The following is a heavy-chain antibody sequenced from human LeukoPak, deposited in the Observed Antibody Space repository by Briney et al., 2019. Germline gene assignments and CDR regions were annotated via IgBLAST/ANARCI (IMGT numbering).Heavy chain of an antibody. CDR2: IDHSGST. CDR1: GGSFSGYY. CDR3: ARGSSGWYFDY. V-gene: IGHV4-34*01. Sequence: SETLSLTCAVYGGSFSGYYWSWIRQPPGKGLEWIGEIDHSGSTNYNPSLKSRVTISVDTSKNQFSLKLSPVTAADTAVYYCARGSSGWYFDYWGQGTLVTVSS. J-gene: IGHJ4*02. D-gene: IGHD6-19*01.